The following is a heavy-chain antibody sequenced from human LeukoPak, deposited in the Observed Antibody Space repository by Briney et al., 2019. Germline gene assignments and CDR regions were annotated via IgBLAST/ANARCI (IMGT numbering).Heavy chain of an antibody. CDR1: GFTFSSYA. Sequence: GGSLRLSCAASGFTFSSYAMSWVRQAPGKGLEWVSAISGSGGSTYYADSVKGRFTISRDNSKNTLYLQMNSLRAEDTAVYYCAKDGYYDFWSGPRGTDYWGQGTLVTVSS. CDR2: ISGSGGST. CDR3: AKDGYYDFWSGPRGTDY. J-gene: IGHJ4*02. V-gene: IGHV3-23*01. D-gene: IGHD3-3*01.